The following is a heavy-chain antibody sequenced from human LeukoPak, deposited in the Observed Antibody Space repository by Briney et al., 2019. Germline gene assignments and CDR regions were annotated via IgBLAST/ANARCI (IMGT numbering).Heavy chain of an antibody. V-gene: IGHV1-2*02. Sequence: ASVKVSCKASGYTFTGYYMHWVRQAPGQGLEWMGWINPNSGGTNYAQKFQGRVTMTRDTSISTAYTELSRLRSDDTAVYYCASLGSYFPLPSYYYGMDVWGQGTTVTVSS. CDR2: INPNSGGT. CDR1: GYTFTGYY. CDR3: ASLGSYFPLPSYYYGMDV. D-gene: IGHD3-10*01. J-gene: IGHJ6*02.